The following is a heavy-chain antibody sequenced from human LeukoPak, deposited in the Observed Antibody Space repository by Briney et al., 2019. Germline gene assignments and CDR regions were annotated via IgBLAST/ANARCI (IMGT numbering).Heavy chain of an antibody. V-gene: IGHV3-21*01. CDR1: GFTFGRYS. J-gene: IGHJ4*02. D-gene: IGHD2-2*01. CDR3: ASLPGGYCSTTSCYRKDFDY. Sequence: GESLRLSCAASGFTFGRYSMNWVRQAPGKGLEWVSSISESGTYIYYADSVKGRFTISRDNAKNLLYLQMNSLRAEDTAVYYCASLPGGYCSTTSCYRKDFDYWGQGTLVTVSS. CDR2: ISESGTYI.